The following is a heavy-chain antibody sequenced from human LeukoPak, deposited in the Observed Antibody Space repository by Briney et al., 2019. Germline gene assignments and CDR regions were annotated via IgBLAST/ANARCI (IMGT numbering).Heavy chain of an antibody. J-gene: IGHJ5*02. D-gene: IGHD1-1*01. Sequence: SQTLSLTCAISGDSVSSNSVTWNWIRQSPSRGLEWLGRTYYRSTWYNDYAVSVRGRITVNPDTSKNQFSLHLNSVTPEGTAVYYCARRLTRYDCFDPWGQGILVTVSS. CDR3: ARRLTRYDCFDP. V-gene: IGHV6-1*01. CDR2: TYYRSTWYN. CDR1: GDSVSSNSVT.